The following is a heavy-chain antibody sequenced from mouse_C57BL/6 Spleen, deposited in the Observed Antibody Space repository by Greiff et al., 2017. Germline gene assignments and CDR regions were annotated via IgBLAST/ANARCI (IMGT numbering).Heavy chain of an antibody. CDR2: INPSSGYT. J-gene: IGHJ2*01. D-gene: IGHD3-2*02. Sequence: QVQLKESGAELARPGASVKMSYKASGYTFTSYTMHWVKQRPGQGLEWIGYINPSSGYTKYNQKFKDKATLTADKSSSTAYMQLSSLTSEDSAVYYCARGTAQADYWGQGTTLTVSS. CDR1: GYTFTSYT. V-gene: IGHV1-4*01. CDR3: ARGTAQADY.